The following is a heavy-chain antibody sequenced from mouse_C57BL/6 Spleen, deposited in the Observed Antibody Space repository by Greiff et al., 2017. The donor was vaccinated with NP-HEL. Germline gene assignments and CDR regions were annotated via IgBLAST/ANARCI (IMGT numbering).Heavy chain of an antibody. V-gene: IGHV14-4*01. CDR3: TSYYYGSSPAY. CDR2: IDPENGDT. Sequence: VQLQQSGAELVRPGASVKLSCTASGFNIKDDYMHWVKQRPEQGLEWIGWIDPENGDTEYASKFQGKATITADTSSNTAYLQLSSLTSEDAAVYYCTSYYYGSSPAYWGQGTLVTVSA. D-gene: IGHD1-1*01. CDR1: GFNIKDDY. J-gene: IGHJ3*01.